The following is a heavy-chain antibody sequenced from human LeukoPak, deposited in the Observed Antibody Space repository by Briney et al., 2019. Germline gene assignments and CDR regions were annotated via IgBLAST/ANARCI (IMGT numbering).Heavy chain of an antibody. CDR2: ISSSSSTI. V-gene: IGHV3-48*04. CDR3: ARGSKWVTFDI. CDR1: GFTFSSYS. Sequence: PGGSLRLSCAASGFTFSSYSMNWVRQAPGKGLEWVSYISSSSSTIYYADSVKGRLTISRDNAKNSLYLQMNSLRAEDTAVYYCARGSKWVTFDIWGQGTMVTVSS. J-gene: IGHJ3*02. D-gene: IGHD1-26*01.